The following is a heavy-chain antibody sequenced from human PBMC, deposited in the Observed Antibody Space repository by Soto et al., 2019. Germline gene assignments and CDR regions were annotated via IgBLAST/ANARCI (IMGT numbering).Heavy chain of an antibody. CDR1: GFFFSGSA. CDR2: IRSKANNYAT. CDR3: TRYAECGGSCYPFDY. J-gene: IGHJ4*02. Sequence: PGGSLRLSCAASGFFFSGSAIHWVRQASGKGLEWVGRIRSKANNYATSYAASVNGRFTISRDDSKNTAYLQMDSLKTEDTAVYYCTRYAECGGSCYPFDYWGQGTLVTVSS. D-gene: IGHD2-15*01. V-gene: IGHV3-73*01.